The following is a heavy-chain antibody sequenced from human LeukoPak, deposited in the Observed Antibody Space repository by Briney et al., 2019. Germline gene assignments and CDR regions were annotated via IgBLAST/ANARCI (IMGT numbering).Heavy chain of an antibody. Sequence: PGGSLRLSCAASGFTFSSYAMHWVRQAPGKGLEWVAVISYDGSNKYYADFVKSRFTISRDNSKNTLYLQMNSQRAEDTAVYYCARDVVGSSNNGMDVWGQGTTVTVSS. V-gene: IGHV3-30-3*01. D-gene: IGHD6-13*01. CDR1: GFTFSSYA. J-gene: IGHJ6*02. CDR2: ISYDGSNK. CDR3: ARDVVGSSNNGMDV.